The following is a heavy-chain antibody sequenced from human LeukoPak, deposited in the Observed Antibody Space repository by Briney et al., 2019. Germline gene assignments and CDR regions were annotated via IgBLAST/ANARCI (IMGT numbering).Heavy chain of an antibody. Sequence: PGGSLRLSCAASGFTFSSYAMSWVRQAPGKGLEWVSAISGSGGSTYYADSVKGRFTISRDNSKNTLYLQMNSLRAEDTAVYYCATWRCSGGSCPGVGYYYYYMDVWGKGTTVTVSS. J-gene: IGHJ6*03. CDR3: ATWRCSGGSCPGVGYYYYYMDV. V-gene: IGHV3-23*01. CDR2: ISGSGGST. D-gene: IGHD2-15*01. CDR1: GFTFSSYA.